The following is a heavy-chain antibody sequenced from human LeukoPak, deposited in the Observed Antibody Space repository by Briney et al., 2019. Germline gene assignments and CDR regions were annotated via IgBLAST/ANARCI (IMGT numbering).Heavy chain of an antibody. Sequence: SETLSLTCTVSGGSVSSGSNYWSWIRQPPGKRLEWIGYIYYSGSTNYNPSLKSRVTISVDTSKKQFSLKLSSVTAADTAVYYCARAGDNSGYSDYWGQGTLVTVSS. D-gene: IGHD3-22*01. J-gene: IGHJ4*02. CDR1: GGSVSSGSNY. V-gene: IGHV4-61*01. CDR2: IYYSGST. CDR3: ARAGDNSGYSDY.